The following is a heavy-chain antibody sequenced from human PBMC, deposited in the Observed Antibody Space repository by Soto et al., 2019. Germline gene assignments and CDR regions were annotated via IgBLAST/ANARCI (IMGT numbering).Heavy chain of an antibody. CDR2: VYHTGRT. J-gene: IGHJ4*02. V-gene: IGHV4-61*01. CDR1: GGSFKSGRYS. CDR3: ARDFAYFDS. Sequence: QVQLQESGPGLVKPSETLALTCTVSGGSFKSGRYSWIWIRQPPGKGLEWIGYVYHTGRTSYNPSLKSRVSISMDTSTNQLSLNLDSVTAADPAVYFCARDFAYFDSWGQGTLVTVSS. D-gene: IGHD3-3*01.